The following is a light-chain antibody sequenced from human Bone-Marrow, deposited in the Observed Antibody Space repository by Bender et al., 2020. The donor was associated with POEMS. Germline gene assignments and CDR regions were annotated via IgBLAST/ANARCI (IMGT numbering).Light chain of an antibody. CDR3: ISFAGVDNWV. V-gene: IGLV2-8*01. J-gene: IGLJ3*02. CDR1: GSDIGGYNY. Sequence: QSALTQPPSASGSPGQSVTISCTGTGSDIGGYNYVSWYQQHPGKAPKLIIYEVSKRPSGVPDRFSGSKSGNTASLTVSGLQAEDEADYYCISFAGVDNWVFGGGTKLTVL. CDR2: EVS.